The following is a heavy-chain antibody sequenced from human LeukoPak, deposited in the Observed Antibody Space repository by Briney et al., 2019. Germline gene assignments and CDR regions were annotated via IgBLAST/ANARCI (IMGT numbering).Heavy chain of an antibody. CDR2: ISYDGSNK. V-gene: IGHV3-30*18. J-gene: IGHJ4*02. CDR3: AKVYDSSGYYDRNRRGRFDY. D-gene: IGHD3-22*01. CDR1: GFTFSSYG. Sequence: GRSLRLSCAASGFTFSSYGMHWVRQAPGKGLEWVAVISYDGSNKYYADSVKGRFTISRDNSKNTLYLQMNSLRAEDTAVYYCAKVYDSSGYYDRNRRGRFDYWGQGTLVTVSS.